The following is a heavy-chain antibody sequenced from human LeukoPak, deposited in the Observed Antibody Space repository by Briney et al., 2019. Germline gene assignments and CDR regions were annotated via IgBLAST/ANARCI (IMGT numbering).Heavy chain of an antibody. CDR2: IIPIFGTA. Sequence: SVKVSCKASGGTFSSYAISWVRQAPGQGLEWMGGIIPIFGTANYAQKFQGRVTITADESTSTAYMELSSLRSEDTAVYYCARVGGGDYSHYYGMDVWGQGTTVTVSS. D-gene: IGHD2-21*02. V-gene: IGHV1-69*13. CDR3: ARVGGGDYSHYYGMDV. J-gene: IGHJ6*02. CDR1: GGTFSSYA.